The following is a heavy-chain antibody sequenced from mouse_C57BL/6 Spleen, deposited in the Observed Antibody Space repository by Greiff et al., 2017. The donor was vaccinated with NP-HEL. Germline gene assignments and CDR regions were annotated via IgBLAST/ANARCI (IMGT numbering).Heavy chain of an antibody. Sequence: QVQLQQPGAELVKPGASVKMSCKASGYTFTSYWITWVKQRPGQGLEWIGDIYPGSGSTNYNEKFKSKATLTVDTSSSTAYMQLSSLTSEDSAVYYGARGRATVVAPYYFDYWGQGTTLTVSS. D-gene: IGHD1-1*01. V-gene: IGHV1-55*01. J-gene: IGHJ2*01. CDR2: IYPGSGST. CDR1: GYTFTSYW. CDR3: ARGRATVVAPYYFDY.